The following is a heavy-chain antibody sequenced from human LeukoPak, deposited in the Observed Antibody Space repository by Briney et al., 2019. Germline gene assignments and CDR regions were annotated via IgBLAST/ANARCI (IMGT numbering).Heavy chain of an antibody. D-gene: IGHD3-3*01. CDR2: INHSGST. CDR1: GGSFSGYY. CDR3: ARGVYDFWSGYNWFDP. J-gene: IGHJ5*02. Sequence: SETLSLTCAVYGGSFSGYYWSWIRQPPGKGLEWIGEINHSGSTNYNPSLKSRVTISVDTSKIQFSLKLSSVTAADTAVYYCARGVYDFWSGYNWFDPWGQGTLVTVSS. V-gene: IGHV4-34*01.